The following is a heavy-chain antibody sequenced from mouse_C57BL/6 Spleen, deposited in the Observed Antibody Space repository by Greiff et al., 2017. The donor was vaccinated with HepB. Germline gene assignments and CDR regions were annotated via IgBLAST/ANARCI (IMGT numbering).Heavy chain of an antibody. V-gene: IGHV14-4*01. Sequence: EVQLQQSGAELVRPGASVKLSCTASGFNIKDDYMHWVKQRPEQGLEWIGWIDPENGDTEYASKFQGKATITADTSSNTAYLQLSSLTSEDTAVYYCTTLHYYGSSYWFAYWGQGTLVTVSA. D-gene: IGHD1-1*01. CDR3: TTLHYYGSSYWFAY. CDR1: GFNIKDDY. CDR2: IDPENGDT. J-gene: IGHJ3*01.